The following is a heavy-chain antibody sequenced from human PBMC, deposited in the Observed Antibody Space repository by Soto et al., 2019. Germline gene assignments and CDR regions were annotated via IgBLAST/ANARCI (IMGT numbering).Heavy chain of an antibody. V-gene: IGHV1-18*01. CDR1: GYTFTSYG. CDR2: ISAYNGNT. CDR3: ARDFAQFGELLSTDY. J-gene: IGHJ4*02. Sequence: QVQLVQSGAEVKKPGASVKVSCKASGYTFTSYGISWVRQAPGQGLEWMGWISAYNGNTNYAQKLQGRVTMTTDTSTSPAYMELRSLRSDDTAVYYCARDFAQFGELLSTDYWGQGTLVTVSS. D-gene: IGHD3-10*01.